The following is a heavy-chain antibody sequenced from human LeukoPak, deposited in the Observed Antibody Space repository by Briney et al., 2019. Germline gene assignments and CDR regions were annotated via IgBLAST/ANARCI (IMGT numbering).Heavy chain of an antibody. V-gene: IGHV4-59*01. J-gene: IGHJ4*02. CDR1: GRSIDSYY. Sequence: SETLSLTCSVSGRSIDSYYWNWIRQTPGKGLEWVGYIYSTGSATYNPSLRGRVTMSIDTSKNQFYLTLNSVTAADTAVYYCAGPHYSSGWLDYWGRGTLVTVSS. CDR2: IYSTGSA. D-gene: IGHD6-19*01. CDR3: AGPHYSSGWLDY.